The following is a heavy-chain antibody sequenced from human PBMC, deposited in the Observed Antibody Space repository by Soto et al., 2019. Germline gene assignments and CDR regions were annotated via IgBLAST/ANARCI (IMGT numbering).Heavy chain of an antibody. Sequence: GGSLRLSCAASGFTFSSYGMHWVRQAPGKXLEWVAVISYGGSNKYYADSVKGRFTISRDNSKNTLYLQMNSLRAEDTAVYYCAKVKWGYCSSTSCPPDYWGQGALVTVCS. V-gene: IGHV3-30*18. D-gene: IGHD2-2*01. CDR3: AKVKWGYCSSTSCPPDY. CDR1: GFTFSSYG. J-gene: IGHJ4*02. CDR2: ISYGGSNK.